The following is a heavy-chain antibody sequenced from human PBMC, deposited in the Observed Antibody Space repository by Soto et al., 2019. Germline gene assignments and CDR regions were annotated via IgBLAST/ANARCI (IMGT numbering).Heavy chain of an antibody. CDR3: ARETGSGSYYDY. J-gene: IGHJ4*02. D-gene: IGHD3-10*01. CDR1: GGSISSYF. Sequence: ASETLSLTCTVSGGSISSYFWSWIRQPPGKGLEWIGYIYYSGDTNYSPSLKSRVTISVDTSKNQFSLKLSSVTAADTAVYYCARETGSGSYYDYWGQGGLVPGS. CDR2: IYYSGDT. V-gene: IGHV4-59*01.